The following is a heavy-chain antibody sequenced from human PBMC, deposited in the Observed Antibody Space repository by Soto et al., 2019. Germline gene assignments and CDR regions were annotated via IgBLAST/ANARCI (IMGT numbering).Heavy chain of an antibody. Sequence: QLHLVQSGAVVKKPGASVTVSCSASGYPVTAYYMHWVRQAPGRGLEWMGGINPATGAAKYTQTLPGRVTMTRDTSTSTVFMELSGLTSEDTAVFYCARGGGVGVAGSAAFDMWGQGTLVTVSS. CDR1: GYPVTAYY. CDR3: ARGGGVGVAGSAAFDM. D-gene: IGHD3-3*01. V-gene: IGHV1-2*02. J-gene: IGHJ3*02. CDR2: INPATGAA.